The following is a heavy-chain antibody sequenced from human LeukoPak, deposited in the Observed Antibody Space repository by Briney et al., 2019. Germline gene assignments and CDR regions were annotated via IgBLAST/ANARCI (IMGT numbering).Heavy chain of an antibody. J-gene: IGHJ4*02. Sequence: GGSLGLSCAASGFTVSSNYMSWVRQAPGKGLEWVSVIYSGGSTYYADSVKGRFTISRDNSKNTLYLQMNSLRAEDTAVYYCARDKFFDYWGQGTLVTVSS. V-gene: IGHV3-53*01. CDR3: ARDKFFDY. CDR1: GFTVSSNY. CDR2: IYSGGST.